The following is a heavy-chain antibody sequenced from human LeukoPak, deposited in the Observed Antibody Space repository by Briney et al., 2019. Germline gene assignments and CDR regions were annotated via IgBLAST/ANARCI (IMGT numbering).Heavy chain of an antibody. CDR2: IYYSGGT. CDR3: ARDSKFYYYGMDV. CDR1: GGSISSYY. J-gene: IGHJ6*02. D-gene: IGHD2-2*01. V-gene: IGHV4-59*01. Sequence: PSETLSLTCTVSGGSISSYYWSWIRQPPGKGLEWIGYIYYSGGTNYNPSLKSRVTIPVDTSKNQFSLKLSSVTAADTAVYYCARDSKFYYYGMDVWGQGTTVTVSS.